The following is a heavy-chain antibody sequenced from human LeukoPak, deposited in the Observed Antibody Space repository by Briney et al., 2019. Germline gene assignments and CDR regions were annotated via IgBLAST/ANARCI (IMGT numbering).Heavy chain of an antibody. V-gene: IGHV3-23*01. CDR1: GFTFSSYA. CDR3: ARDSSTTNYYYGMDV. CDR2: ISGSGDRT. Sequence: PGGSLRLSCAASGFTFSSYAMSWVRQAPGKGLAWVSSISGSGDRTYYAGSVKGRFTISRDNSKNTLSLLMNSLRAEDTALYYCARDSSTTNYYYGMDVWGQGTTVTVSS. D-gene: IGHD6-13*01. J-gene: IGHJ6*02.